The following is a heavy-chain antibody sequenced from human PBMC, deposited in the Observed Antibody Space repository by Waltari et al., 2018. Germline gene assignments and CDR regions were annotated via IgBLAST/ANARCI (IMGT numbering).Heavy chain of an antibody. Sequence: EVQVVESGGGLVQPGGSVKLSCATPGFTSGGSTIHWVRQTSGKGLEWIGRIRSKPNNYATRYTASVEGRFTISRDDSENTAYLQMSSLMTEDTAVYYCTGGAVTGTDFWGQGTLVTVSS. V-gene: IGHV3-73*01. CDR3: TGGAVTGTDF. CDR2: IRSKPNNYAT. J-gene: IGHJ4*02. CDR1: GFTSGGST. D-gene: IGHD6-13*01.